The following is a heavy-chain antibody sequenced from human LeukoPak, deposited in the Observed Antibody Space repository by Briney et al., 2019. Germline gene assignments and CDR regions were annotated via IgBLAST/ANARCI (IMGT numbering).Heavy chain of an antibody. D-gene: IGHD2-15*01. J-gene: IGHJ6*02. CDR1: GFTFSSYA. Sequence: GGSLRLSCAASGFTFSSYAMHWVRQAPGKGLEWVAVISYDGSNKYYADSVKGRFTISRDNSKNTLYLQMNSLRAEDTAVYYCARASECVTCYSYYYGMDVWGQGTTVTVSS. CDR2: ISYDGSNK. V-gene: IGHV3-30-3*01. CDR3: ARASECVTCYSYYYGMDV.